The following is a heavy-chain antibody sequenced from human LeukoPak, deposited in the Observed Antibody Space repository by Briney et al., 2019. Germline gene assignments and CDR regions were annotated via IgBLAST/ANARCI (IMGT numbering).Heavy chain of an antibody. CDR2: INHSEST. J-gene: IGHJ4*02. Sequence: PSETLSLTCAVYGGSFIGYYWSWLRQPPGKGLECIGEINHSESTNYNPSLKSRVTISVDTYKNQFSLKLSSVTAADTAVYYCARIIAVAGTLAFDYWGQGTLVTVSS. CDR1: GGSFIGYY. V-gene: IGHV4-34*01. CDR3: ARIIAVAGTLAFDY. D-gene: IGHD6-19*01.